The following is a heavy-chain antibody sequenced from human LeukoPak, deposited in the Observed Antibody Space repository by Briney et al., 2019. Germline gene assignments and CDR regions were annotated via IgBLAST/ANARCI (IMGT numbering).Heavy chain of an antibody. V-gene: IGHV3-30*18. CDR2: ISYDGSNK. J-gene: IGHJ4*02. D-gene: IGHD3-9*01. CDR3: AKDWNYDILTGIRGYFDY. CDR1: GFTFSSYG. Sequence: PGGSLRLSCAASGFTFSSYGMHWVRQAPGKGLEWVAVISYDGSNKYYADSVKGRFTISRDNSKNTLYLQMNSLRAEDTAVYYCAKDWNYDILTGIRGYFDYWGQGTLVTVSS.